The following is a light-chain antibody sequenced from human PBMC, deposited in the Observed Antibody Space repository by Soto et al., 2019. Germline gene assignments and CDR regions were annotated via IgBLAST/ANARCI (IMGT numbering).Light chain of an antibody. CDR3: QHHSTIPIT. Sequence: DIQMTQSPSSLSASVGDRVTITCRASQSISRYLNWYQQKPGKAPNLLIYVASSLQSEVPSRFSGSGSGTDFTLTITSLQPEDFATYYCQHHSTIPITFGQGTRLEIK. CDR1: QSISRY. CDR2: VAS. V-gene: IGKV1-39*01. J-gene: IGKJ5*01.